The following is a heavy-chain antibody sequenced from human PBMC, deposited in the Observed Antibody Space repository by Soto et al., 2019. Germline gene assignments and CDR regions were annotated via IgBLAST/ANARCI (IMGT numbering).Heavy chain of an antibody. J-gene: IGHJ4*02. D-gene: IGHD2-2*01. CDR1: GYTFTSYY. CDR2: INPNDDTK. CDR3: GRVAARDCSRTSCYSDY. V-gene: IGHV1-46*03. Sequence: QVQLVQSGAAVKRPGASVKVSCKASGYTFTSYYMHWVRQAPGEGLEWMGIINPNDDTKSYTQKLQGRVTMTRDTSTSTFYKELRSLRSEDTAMYYCGRVAARDCSRTSCYSDYWGQGTLVTVSS.